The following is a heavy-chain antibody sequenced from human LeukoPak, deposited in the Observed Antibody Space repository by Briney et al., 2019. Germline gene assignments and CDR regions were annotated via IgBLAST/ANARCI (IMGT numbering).Heavy chain of an antibody. CDR3: SLARSEYHYGMDV. J-gene: IGHJ6*02. CDR1: GDSVSSISVA. Sequence: SQTLSLTCAISGDSVSSISVAWNWIRQSPSRGLVWLGRTYYRSKWYYEYAVSVKSRINISPDTFKNQFSLQLTSVTPEDTAVYYCSLARSEYHYGMDVWGQGTTVTVSS. V-gene: IGHV6-1*01. CDR2: TYYRSKWYY.